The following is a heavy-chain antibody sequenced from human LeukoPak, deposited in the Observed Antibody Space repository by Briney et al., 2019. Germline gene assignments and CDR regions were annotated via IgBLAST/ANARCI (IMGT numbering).Heavy chain of an antibody. CDR2: ISGSGGST. D-gene: IGHD5-24*01. J-gene: IGHJ4*02. Sequence: PGGSLRLSCAASGLTFSSYAMSWVRQAPGKGLEWVSAISGSGGSTYYADSVKGRFTISRDNSKNTLYLQMNSLRAEDTAVYYCAKDSVVVRVEMATPGDYWGQGTLVTVSS. CDR1: GLTFSSYA. V-gene: IGHV3-23*01. CDR3: AKDSVVVRVEMATPGDY.